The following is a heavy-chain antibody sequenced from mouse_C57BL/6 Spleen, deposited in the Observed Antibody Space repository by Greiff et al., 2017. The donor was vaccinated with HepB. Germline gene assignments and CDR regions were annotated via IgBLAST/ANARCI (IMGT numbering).Heavy chain of an antibody. CDR2: IDPSDSYP. D-gene: IGHD1-1*01. J-gene: IGHJ2*01. CDR1: GYTFTSYW. Sequence: QVQLQQPGAELVRPGTSVKLSCKASGYTFTSYWMHWVKQRPGQGLEWIGVIDPSDSYPNYNQKFKGKATLTVDTSSSTAYMQLSSLTSEDSAVYYCARWNYYGSSYVNYWGQGTTLTVSS. CDR3: ARWNYYGSSYVNY. V-gene: IGHV1-59*01.